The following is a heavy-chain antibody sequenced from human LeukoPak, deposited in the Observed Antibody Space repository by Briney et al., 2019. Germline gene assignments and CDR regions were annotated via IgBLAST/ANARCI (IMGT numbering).Heavy chain of an antibody. CDR3: ARAVYYYGSGSYYIPPYYFDY. Sequence: ASVKVSCKASGYTFTSYYMHWVRQAPGQGLEWMGWISAYNGNTNYAQKLQGRVTMTTDTSTSTAYMELRSLRSDDTAVYYCARAVYYYGSGSYYIPPYYFDYWGQGTLVTVSS. CDR1: GYTFTSYY. J-gene: IGHJ4*02. V-gene: IGHV1-18*04. D-gene: IGHD3-10*01. CDR2: ISAYNGNT.